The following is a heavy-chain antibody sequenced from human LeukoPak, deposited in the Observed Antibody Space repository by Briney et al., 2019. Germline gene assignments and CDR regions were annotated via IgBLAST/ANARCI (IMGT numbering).Heavy chain of an antibody. J-gene: IGHJ4*02. CDR1: GGSMNGFY. D-gene: IGHD3-22*01. V-gene: IGHV4-4*07. CDR2: IYTSGST. CDR3: ASGYYYDSSGYYDN. Sequence: PSETLSLTRTVSGGSMNGFYWTWIRQPPGKGLEWIGRIYTSGSTNYNPSLKSRVTMSVDTSRNQFSLKLSSVTAADTALYYCASGYYYDSSGYYDNWGQGTLVTVSS.